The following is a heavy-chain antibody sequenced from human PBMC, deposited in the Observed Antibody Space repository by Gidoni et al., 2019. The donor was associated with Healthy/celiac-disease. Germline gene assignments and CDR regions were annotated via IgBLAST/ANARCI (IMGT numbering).Heavy chain of an antibody. CDR2: INPNSGGT. V-gene: IGHV1-2*02. Sequence: QVQLVQSGAEVKKPGASVKVSCKASGYTFTGYYMHWVRQAPGQGLEWMGWINPNSGGTNYAQKFQGRVTMTRDTSISTAYMELSRLRSDDTAVYYCARDEMTTNYYYYGMDVWGQGTTVTVSS. D-gene: IGHD4-17*01. J-gene: IGHJ6*02. CDR1: GYTFTGYY. CDR3: ARDEMTTNYYYYGMDV.